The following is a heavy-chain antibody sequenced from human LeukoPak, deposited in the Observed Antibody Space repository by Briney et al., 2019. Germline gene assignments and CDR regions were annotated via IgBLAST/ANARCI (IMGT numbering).Heavy chain of an antibody. CDR2: ISSSSSYI. CDR1: GFTFSSYS. D-gene: IGHD3-22*01. J-gene: IGHJ4*02. V-gene: IGHV3-21*01. CDR3: AKIRYYDSGGYYYFDY. Sequence: GGSLRLSCAASGFTFSSYSMNWVRQAPGKGLEWVSSISSSSSYIYYADSVKGRFTISRDNAKNSLYLQMNSLRAEDTAVYYCAKIRYYDSGGYYYFDYWGQGTLVTVSS.